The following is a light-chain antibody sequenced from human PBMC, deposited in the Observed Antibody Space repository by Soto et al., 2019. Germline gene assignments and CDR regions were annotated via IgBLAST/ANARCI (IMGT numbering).Light chain of an antibody. CDR2: GAS. CDR3: QQYGSPPYT. V-gene: IGKV3-20*01. J-gene: IGKJ2*01. Sequence: EILLTQSPGTLSLSPGERATFSCRTSQSVRNNYLAWYQQKGGQAPRLLIHGASGRATGIPDRFSGSGSGTDFTLTISRLEPEDFAVYYCQQYGSPPYTFGQGTKLE. CDR1: QSVRNNY.